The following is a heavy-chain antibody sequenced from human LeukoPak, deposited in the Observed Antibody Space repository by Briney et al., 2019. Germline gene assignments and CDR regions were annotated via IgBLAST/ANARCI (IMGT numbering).Heavy chain of an antibody. J-gene: IGHJ4*02. CDR1: GLPHSNYW. CDR3: ATRGDLSWFGAPRH. V-gene: IGHV3-7*02. Sequence: LGDSLPHLCGVSGLPHSNYWMVCARPAPGEGVEQAAFIKQDGSETAYVDSVKGRFTISRDNAKNSLYLQMNSLRVEDTAVYYCATRGDLSWFGAPRHWSQGTLVTVAS. D-gene: IGHD3-16*02. CDR2: IKQDGSET.